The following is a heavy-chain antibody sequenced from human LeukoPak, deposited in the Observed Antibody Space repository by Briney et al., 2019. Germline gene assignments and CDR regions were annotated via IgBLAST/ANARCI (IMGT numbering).Heavy chain of an antibody. CDR3: ARDPNCSGGSCSDY. CDR1: GGSISSYY. J-gene: IGHJ4*02. CDR2: IYYSGST. Sequence: KPSETLSLTCTVSGGSISSYYWSWIRQPPGKGLEWIGYIYYSGSTNYNPSLKSRVTISVDTSKNQFSLKLSSVTAADTAVYYCARDPNCSGGSCSDYWGQGTLVTVSS. D-gene: IGHD2-15*01. V-gene: IGHV4-59*12.